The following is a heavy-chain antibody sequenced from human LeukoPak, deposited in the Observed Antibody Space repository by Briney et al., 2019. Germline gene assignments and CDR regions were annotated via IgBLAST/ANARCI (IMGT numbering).Heavy chain of an antibody. CDR3: AREEKAVGTFDY. CDR2: LYNSGHT. J-gene: IGHJ4*02. V-gene: IGHV4-4*07. D-gene: IGHD6-19*01. CDR1: DGSITYYY. Sequence: SETLSLTCTVSDGSITYYYWNWIRQPAGKGLEWIGRLYNSGHTDYNASLKSRVTISLEKSEKQFSLKLTSVTAADTAVYYCAREEKAVGTFDYWGRGILVTVSS.